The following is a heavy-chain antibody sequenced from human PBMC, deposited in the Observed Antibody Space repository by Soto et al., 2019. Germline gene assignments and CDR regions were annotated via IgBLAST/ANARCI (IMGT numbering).Heavy chain of an antibody. J-gene: IGHJ6*03. CDR2: ISLSSSTI. Sequence: EVQLVESGGGLVQLGGSLRLSCAASGFTFSSYNMNWVRQAPGKGLEWISDISLSSSTIFYADSVKGRFTISRDNAKNSLYLQMNSLRAEDTAVYYCARDSRNYYYYMDVCGKGTTVTVSS. CDR3: ARDSRNYYYYMDV. CDR1: GFTFSSYN. V-gene: IGHV3-48*01.